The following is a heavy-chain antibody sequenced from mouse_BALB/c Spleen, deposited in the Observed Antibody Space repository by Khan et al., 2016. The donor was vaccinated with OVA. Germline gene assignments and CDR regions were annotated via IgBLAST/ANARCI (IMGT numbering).Heavy chain of an antibody. D-gene: IGHD2-3*01. CDR2: IDPENGNT. CDR1: GFNIKDYY. V-gene: IGHV14-1*02. J-gene: IGHJ3*01. Sequence: VQLKQSGAELVRPGALVKLSCKASGFNIKDYYIHWVKQRPEQGLEWIGWIDPENGNTIYDPKFLGKASITADTSSNTAYLQLSSLTSEDTAVYSCARDGYSPWFAYWGQGTLVTVSA. CDR3: ARDGYSPWFAY.